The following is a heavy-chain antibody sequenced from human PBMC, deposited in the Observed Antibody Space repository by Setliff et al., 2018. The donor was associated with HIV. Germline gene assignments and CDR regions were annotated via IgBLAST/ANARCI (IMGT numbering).Heavy chain of an antibody. Sequence: ASVKVSCKASGYTFSNYAMHWVRQAPGQRLEWMGWINAGSGNTKYSQKLQGRVTITGDTSASTAYMELSRLTLEDTAVYYCGRTKDLDYWGHGTLVTVSS. CDR2: INAGSGNT. CDR3: GRTKDLDY. J-gene: IGHJ4*01. V-gene: IGHV1-3*01. CDR1: GYTFSNYA.